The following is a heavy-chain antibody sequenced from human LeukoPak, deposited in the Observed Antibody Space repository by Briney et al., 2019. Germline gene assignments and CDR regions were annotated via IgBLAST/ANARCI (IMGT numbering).Heavy chain of an antibody. D-gene: IGHD3-22*01. J-gene: IGHJ3*01. CDR1: GCSISSSSYY. CDR3: ARHDSSGSYPLDELDF. CDR2: IYYGGNT. V-gene: IGHV4-39*01. Sequence: KASETLSLTCSVSGCSISSSSYYWGWLRQPPGKGLEWIGSIYYGGNTYYSPSLKSRVTISVDTSKRQFSMRLSSLTAADTSVYFCARHDSSGSYPLDELDFWGQGTMVIVSS.